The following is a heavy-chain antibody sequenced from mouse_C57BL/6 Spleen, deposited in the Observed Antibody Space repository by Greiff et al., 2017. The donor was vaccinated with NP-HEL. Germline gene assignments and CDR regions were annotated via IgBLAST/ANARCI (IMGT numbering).Heavy chain of an antibody. CDR3: ARRGYGSSYVDY. V-gene: IGHV1-64*01. Sequence: QVQLQQPGAELVKPGASVKLSCKASGYTFTSYWMHWVKQRPGQGLEWIGMIHPNSGSTNYNEKFKSKATLTVDKSSSTAYMQLSSLTSEDSAVTYCARRGYGSSYVDYWGQGTTLTVSS. CDR2: IHPNSGST. D-gene: IGHD1-1*01. CDR1: GYTFTSYW. J-gene: IGHJ2*01.